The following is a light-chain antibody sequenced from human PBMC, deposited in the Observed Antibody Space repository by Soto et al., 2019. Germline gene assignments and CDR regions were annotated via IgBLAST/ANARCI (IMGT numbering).Light chain of an antibody. CDR3: SSYTTSDTGVV. Sequence: QSALTQPASVSGSPGQSITISCTGTSSDVGSYNYVSWYQQHPGKAPKLMIYDVSNRPSGVSNRFSGSKSGNTASLTISGLQAEDEAYYYCSSYTTSDTGVVFGGGTKVTVL. V-gene: IGLV2-14*03. CDR1: SSDVGSYNY. J-gene: IGLJ2*01. CDR2: DVS.